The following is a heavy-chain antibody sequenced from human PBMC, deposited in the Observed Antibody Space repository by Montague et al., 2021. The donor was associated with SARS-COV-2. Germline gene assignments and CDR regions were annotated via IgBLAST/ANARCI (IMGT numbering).Heavy chain of an antibody. CDR3: ARGTGYDYYFDC. V-gene: IGHV4-59*01. CDR1: GGSISDYY. CDR2: IYYNTGNT. D-gene: IGHD5-12*01. Sequence: SETLSLTCSVSGGSISDYYWNWIRQPPGKGLEWIGYIYYNTGNTNYNPSLQSRVTISLDTSENQFSLNPRSVTAADTALYFCARGTGYDYYFDCWGLGTLVAVSS. J-gene: IGHJ4*02.